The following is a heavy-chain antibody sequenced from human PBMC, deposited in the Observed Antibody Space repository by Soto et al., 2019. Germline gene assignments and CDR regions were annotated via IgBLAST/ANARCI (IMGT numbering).Heavy chain of an antibody. CDR1: GYTFTSYA. V-gene: IGHV1-3*01. J-gene: IGHJ4*02. CDR3: ARDFAPDYYDSSGYSD. Sequence: EASVKVSCKASGYTFTSYAMHWVRQAPGQRLEWMGWINAGNGNTKYSQKFQGRVTITRDTSASTAYMELSSLRSEDTAVYYCARDFAPDYYDSSGYSDWGQGTLVTVSS. D-gene: IGHD3-22*01. CDR2: INAGNGNT.